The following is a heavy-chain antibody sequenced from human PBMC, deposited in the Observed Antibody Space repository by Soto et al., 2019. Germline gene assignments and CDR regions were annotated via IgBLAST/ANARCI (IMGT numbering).Heavy chain of an antibody. CDR1: GYTFTSYG. Sequence: QVQLVQSGAEVKKPGASVKVSCKASGYTFTSYGISWVRQAPGQGLEWMGWISAYNGNTNYAQKLQGRVTITTDTSTSTAYMELRSLRSGDTAVYYCARDSGAVAVGIHYCYGMDVWGQGATVTVSS. CDR2: ISAYNGNT. CDR3: ARDSGAVAVGIHYCYGMDV. V-gene: IGHV1-18*04. D-gene: IGHD6-19*01. J-gene: IGHJ6*02.